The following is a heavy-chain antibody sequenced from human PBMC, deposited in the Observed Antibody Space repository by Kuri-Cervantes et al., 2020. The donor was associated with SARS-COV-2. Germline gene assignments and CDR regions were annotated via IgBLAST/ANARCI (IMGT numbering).Heavy chain of an antibody. Sequence: GSLRLSCTVSGGSISSWSYYWGWIRQPPGKGLEWIGSIYHSGSTYYNPSLKSRVTISVDTSKNQLSLKLSSVTAADTAVYYCARVGVYCSSTSCYPNWFDPWGQGTLVTVSS. CDR2: IYHSGST. D-gene: IGHD2-2*01. V-gene: IGHV4-39*07. CDR3: ARVGVYCSSTSCYPNWFDP. CDR1: GGSISSWSYY. J-gene: IGHJ5*02.